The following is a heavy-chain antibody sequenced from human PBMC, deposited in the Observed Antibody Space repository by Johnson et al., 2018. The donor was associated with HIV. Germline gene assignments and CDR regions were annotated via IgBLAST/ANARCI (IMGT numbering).Heavy chain of an antibody. D-gene: IGHD1-1*01. V-gene: IGHV3-66*01. Sequence: MLLVESGGGLVKPGGSLRLSCAASGFTFSDYYMSWIRQAPGKGLEWVSVIYSGGTTYHADSVKGRFTISRDNSKNTLYLQMNSLRAEDTAVYYCARATTPHDACDIWGQGTMVTVSS. CDR3: ARATTPHDACDI. CDR1: GFTFSDYY. CDR2: IYSGGTT. J-gene: IGHJ3*02.